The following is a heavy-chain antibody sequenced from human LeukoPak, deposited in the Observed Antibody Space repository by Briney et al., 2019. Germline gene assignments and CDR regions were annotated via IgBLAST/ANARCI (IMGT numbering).Heavy chain of an antibody. D-gene: IGHD3-3*01. CDR1: GFTFSSYS. CDR3: ARDANYDFWSGYKGWFDP. CDR2: ISSSSSTI. J-gene: IGHJ5*02. Sequence: GGSLRLSCAASGFTFSSYSMNWVRQAPGKGLEWVSYISSSSSTIYYADSVKGRFTISRDNSKNTLYLQMGSLRAEDMAVYYCARDANYDFWSGYKGWFDPWGQGTLVTVSS. V-gene: IGHV3-48*01.